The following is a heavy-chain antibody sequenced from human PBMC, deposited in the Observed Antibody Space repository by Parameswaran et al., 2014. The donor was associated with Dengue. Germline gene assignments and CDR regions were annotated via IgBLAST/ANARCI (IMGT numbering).Heavy chain of an antibody. J-gene: IGHJ3*02. V-gene: IGHV3-21*01. CDR3: ARDLVDIVVVTAIAQRGDAFDI. Sequence: VRQMPGKGLEWVSSISSSSSYIYYADSVKGRFTISRDNAKNSLYLQMNSLRAEDTAVYYCARDLVDIVVVTAIAQRGDAFDIWGQGTMVTVSS. D-gene: IGHD2-21*02. CDR2: ISSSSSYI.